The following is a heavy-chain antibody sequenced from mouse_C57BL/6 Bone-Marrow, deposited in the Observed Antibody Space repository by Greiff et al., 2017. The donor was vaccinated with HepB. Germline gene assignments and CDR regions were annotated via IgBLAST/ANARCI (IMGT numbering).Heavy chain of an antibody. Sequence: EVQLVESGGGLVKPGGSLKLSCAASGFTFSSYTMSWVRQTPEKRLEWVATISGGGGNTYYPDSVKGRFTISRDNAKNTLDLQMSSLRSEDTALYYCASPLNDYPFAYGGQGTLVTVSA. CDR3: ASPLNDYPFAY. V-gene: IGHV5-9*01. CDR2: ISGGGGNT. J-gene: IGHJ3*01. D-gene: IGHD2-4*01. CDR1: GFTFSSYT.